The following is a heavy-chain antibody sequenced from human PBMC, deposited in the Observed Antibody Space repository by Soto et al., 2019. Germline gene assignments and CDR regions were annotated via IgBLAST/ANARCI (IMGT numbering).Heavy chain of an antibody. V-gene: IGHV2-5*01. CDR1: GFSLTVNGAG. CDR2: IWWNDDK. J-gene: IGHJ4*02. D-gene: IGHD5-12*01. CDR3: AHPYNGNFYYFDS. Sequence: QITLKESGPTQVKPTQTLTLTCTFSGFSLTVNGAGVGWIRQPPGKAMEWLALIWWNDDKRYSPSLENRLTITTDTSKNQVVLTMTNMDPVDTATYYCAHPYNGNFYYFDSWGQGTLVTVSP.